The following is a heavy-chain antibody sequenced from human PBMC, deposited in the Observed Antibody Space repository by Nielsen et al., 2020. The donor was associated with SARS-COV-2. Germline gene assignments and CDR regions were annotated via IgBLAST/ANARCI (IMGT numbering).Heavy chain of an antibody. CDR2: ISPSGGST. Sequence: ASVKVSCKASGYTFTSYYMHWVRQAPGQGLEWMGIISPSGGSTSYAQKFQGRVTMTRDTSTSTVYMELSSLRSEDTAVYYCARGGRLRGNVCGGDCYPFDYWGQGTLVTVSS. CDR1: GYTFTSYY. J-gene: IGHJ4*02. V-gene: IGHV1-46*01. D-gene: IGHD2-21*02. CDR3: ARGGRLRGNVCGGDCYPFDY.